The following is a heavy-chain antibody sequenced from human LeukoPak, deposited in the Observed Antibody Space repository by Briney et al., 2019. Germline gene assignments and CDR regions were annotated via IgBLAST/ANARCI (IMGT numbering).Heavy chain of an antibody. Sequence: GASVKVSCKASGYTFTGYYMHWVRWAPGQGLEWMGWINPNSGGTNYAQKFQGRVTMTRDTSISTAYMELSRLRSDDTAVYYCARDRRASGSPYYDYWGQGTLVTVSS. CDR2: INPNSGGT. J-gene: IGHJ4*02. D-gene: IGHD1-26*01. CDR3: ARDRRASGSPYYDY. CDR1: GYTFTGYY. V-gene: IGHV1-2*02.